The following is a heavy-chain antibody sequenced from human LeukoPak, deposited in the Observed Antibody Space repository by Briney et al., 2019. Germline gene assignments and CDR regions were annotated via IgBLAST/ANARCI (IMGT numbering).Heavy chain of an antibody. Sequence: ASVKVSCKAAGYTFTSYDINWVRQATGQGLEWRGWMKPNRGNTGYAQKCQGRVTITRNTSISTVYIELSSLRSEDTAVYYCARVGMPLWEYYGGTSFQDYYYSYIDVWGKATTVTVSS. D-gene: IGHD4-23*01. V-gene: IGHV1-8*01. J-gene: IGHJ6*03. CDR3: ARVGMPLWEYYGGTSFQDYYYSYIDV. CDR1: GYTFTSYD. CDR2: MKPNRGNT.